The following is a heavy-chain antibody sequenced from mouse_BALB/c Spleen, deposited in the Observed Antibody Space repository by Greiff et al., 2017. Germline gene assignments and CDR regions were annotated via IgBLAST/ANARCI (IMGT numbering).Heavy chain of an antibody. V-gene: IGHV5-9-3*01. CDR3: ARQRGNYEDYAMDY. CDR1: GFTFSSYA. CDR2: ISSGGSYT. D-gene: IGHD2-1*01. J-gene: IGHJ4*01. Sequence: EVKVVESGGGLVKPGGSLKLSCAASGFTFSSYAMSWVRQTLEKRLEWVATISSGGSYTYYPDSVKGRFTISRDNAKNTLYLQMSSLRSEDTAMYYCARQRGNYEDYAMDYWGQGTSVTVSS.